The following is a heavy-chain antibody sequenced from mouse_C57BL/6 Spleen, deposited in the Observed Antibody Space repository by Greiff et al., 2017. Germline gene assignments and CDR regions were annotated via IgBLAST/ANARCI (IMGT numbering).Heavy chain of an antibody. V-gene: IGHV2-6-1*01. CDR2: IWSDGST. J-gene: IGHJ4*01. Sequence: VKLMESGPGLVAPSQSLSITCTVSGFSLTSYGVHWVRQPPGKGLEWLVVIWSDGSTTYNSALKSRLSISKDNSKSQVFLKMNSLQTDDTAMYYCARHYGNYGAMDYWGQGTSVTVSS. D-gene: IGHD2-1*01. CDR1: GFSLTSYG. CDR3: ARHYGNYGAMDY.